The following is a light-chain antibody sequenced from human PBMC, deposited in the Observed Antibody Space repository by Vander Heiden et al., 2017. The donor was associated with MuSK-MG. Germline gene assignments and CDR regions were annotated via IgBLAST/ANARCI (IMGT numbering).Light chain of an antibody. V-gene: IGKV1-39*01. Sequence: ITCRASQSISSHLNWYQRKPGKAPKLLIFAASSLQSGVPSRFSGSGSATDFTLTISSLQPEDSTLYYCHQIDSSPPNTFGQGTKLEIK. CDR3: HQIDSSPPNT. CDR2: AAS. J-gene: IGKJ2*01. CDR1: QSISSH.